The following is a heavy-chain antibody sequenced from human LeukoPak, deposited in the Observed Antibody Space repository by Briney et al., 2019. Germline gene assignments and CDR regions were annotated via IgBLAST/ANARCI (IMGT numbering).Heavy chain of an antibody. J-gene: IGHJ4*02. V-gene: IGHV3-66*02. CDR3: ARDRDKYDFWSGYLR. Sequence: PGGSLRLSCAASGFIVSSNYMSWVRQAPGKGLEWVSVIYSGGSTYYADSVKGRFTISRDNSKNTLYFQMNSLRAEDTAVYYCARDRDKYDFWSGYLRWGQGTLVTVSS. D-gene: IGHD3-3*01. CDR1: GFIVSSNY. CDR2: IYSGGST.